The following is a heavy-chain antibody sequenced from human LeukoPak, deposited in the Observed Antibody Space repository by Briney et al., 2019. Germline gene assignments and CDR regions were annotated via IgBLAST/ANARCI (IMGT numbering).Heavy chain of an antibody. CDR3: ARVAHCSSTTCYQGIFDY. V-gene: IGHV4-34*01. CDR2: INHSGST. J-gene: IGHJ4*02. D-gene: IGHD2-2*01. Sequence: SETLSLTCAVYGGSFSGYYWSWIRQPPGKGLEWIGEINHSGSTNYNPSLKSRVTISVDTSKNQFSLKLSSVTAADTAVYYCARVAHCSSTTCYQGIFDYWGQGTLVTVSS. CDR1: GGSFSGYY.